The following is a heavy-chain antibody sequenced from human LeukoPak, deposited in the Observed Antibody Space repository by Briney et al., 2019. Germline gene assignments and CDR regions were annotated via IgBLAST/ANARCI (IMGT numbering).Heavy chain of an antibody. Sequence: GGSLRLSCAASGFTFSSYGMHWVRQAPGKGLEWVAVISYDGSNKYYADSVKGRFTISRDNSKNTLYLQMNSLRAEDTAVYYCAKDMVAYGSGSADYWGQGTLVTVSS. CDR3: AKDMVAYGSGSADY. CDR1: GFTFSSYG. D-gene: IGHD3-10*01. J-gene: IGHJ4*02. CDR2: ISYDGSNK. V-gene: IGHV3-30*18.